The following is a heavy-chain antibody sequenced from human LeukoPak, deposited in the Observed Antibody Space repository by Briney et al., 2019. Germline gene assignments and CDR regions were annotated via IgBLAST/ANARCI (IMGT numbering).Heavy chain of an antibody. V-gene: IGHV4-59*01. CDR2: IYYSGST. D-gene: IGHD2-2*01. CDR3: ARFPSVSSSDAFDI. Sequence: PSETLSLTCTVSGGSISSYYWSWIRQPPGKGLEWIGYIYYSGSTNYNPSLKSRVTISVDTSKNQFSLKLSSVTAADTAVYYCARFPSVSSSDAFDIWGQGTMVTVSS. CDR1: GGSISSYY. J-gene: IGHJ3*02.